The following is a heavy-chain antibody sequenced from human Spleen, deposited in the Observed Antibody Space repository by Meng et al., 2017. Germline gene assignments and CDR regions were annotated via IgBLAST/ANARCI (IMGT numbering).Heavy chain of an antibody. V-gene: IGHV4-31*03. CDR1: GGSISSGGYD. J-gene: IGHJ4*02. CDR3: ARDNAGGYSDY. CDR2: IYYSGST. D-gene: IGHD5-12*01. Sequence: QVTLQESGPGLVKPSQTLSPNCTGSGGSISSGGYDWSWIRQHPGKGLEWIGYIYYSGSTYYNPSLKSRVTISVDTSKNQFSLKLSSVTAADTAVYYCARDNAGGYSDYWGQGTLVTVSS.